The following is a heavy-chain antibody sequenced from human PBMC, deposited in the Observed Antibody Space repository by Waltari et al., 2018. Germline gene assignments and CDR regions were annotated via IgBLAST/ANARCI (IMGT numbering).Heavy chain of an antibody. CDR1: GFTFSNYW. J-gene: IGHJ5*02. V-gene: IGHV3-7*01. CDR2: IKQDGSEK. Sequence: EVQLVESGGGLVQPGGSLGLSCAASGFTFSNYWVSWVRQAPGKGLEWVANIKQDGSEKYYVDSVKGRFTVSTDNAKNPLYLQMNSLRAEDTAIYYCTRDQDGVAGSSWGQGALVTVSS. CDR3: TRDQDGVAGSS. D-gene: IGHD6-13*01.